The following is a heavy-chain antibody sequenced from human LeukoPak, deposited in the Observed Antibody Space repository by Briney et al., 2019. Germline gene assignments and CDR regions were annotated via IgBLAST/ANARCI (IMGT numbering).Heavy chain of an antibody. Sequence: KPSETLSLTCAVYGGPFSGYYWSWIRQPPGKGLEWIGEINHSGSTNYNPSLKSRVTISVDTSKNQFSLKLSSVTAADTAVYYCARGFDGSGSYYDYWGQGTLVTVSS. D-gene: IGHD3-10*01. CDR1: GGPFSGYY. CDR2: INHSGST. CDR3: ARGFDGSGSYYDY. J-gene: IGHJ4*02. V-gene: IGHV4-34*01.